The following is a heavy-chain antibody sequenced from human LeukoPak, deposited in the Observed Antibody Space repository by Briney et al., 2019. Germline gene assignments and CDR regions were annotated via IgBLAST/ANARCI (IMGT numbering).Heavy chain of an antibody. CDR2: IPYDGSNK. CDR1: GFTFSSYA. J-gene: IGHJ4*02. CDR3: ARDLFGSSSFFYFDY. D-gene: IGHD6-6*01. V-gene: IGHV3-30-3*01. Sequence: GGSLRLSCAASGFTFSSYAMHWVRQAPGKGLEWVAVIPYDGSNKYYADSVKGRFTISRDNSKNTLYLQMNSLRAEDTAVYYCARDLFGSSSFFYFDYWGQGTLVTVSS.